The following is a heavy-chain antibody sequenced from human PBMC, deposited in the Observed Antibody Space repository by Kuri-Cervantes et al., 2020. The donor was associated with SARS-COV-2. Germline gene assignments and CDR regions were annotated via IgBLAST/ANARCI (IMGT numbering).Heavy chain of an antibody. V-gene: IGHV3-23*01. CDR1: GFTFSSYA. D-gene: IGHD3-3*01. CDR3: AKAYYDFWSGYYRGGYYFDY. CDR2: ISGSVGST. J-gene: IGHJ4*02. Sequence: GGSLRLSCAASGFTFSSYAMSWVRQAPGKGLEWVSAISGSVGSTYYADSVKGRFTISRDNSKNTLYLQMNSLRAEDTAVYYCAKAYYDFWSGYYRGGYYFDYWGQGTLVTVSS.